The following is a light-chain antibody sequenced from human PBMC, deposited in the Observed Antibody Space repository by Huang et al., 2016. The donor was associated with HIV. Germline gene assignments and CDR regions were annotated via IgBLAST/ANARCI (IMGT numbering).Light chain of an antibody. CDR3: QQCNNWPPRIT. CDR1: QSVSSN. V-gene: IGKV3-15*01. J-gene: IGKJ5*01. Sequence: EIVMTQSPATLSVSPGERATLSCRASQSVSSNLAWYQQKPGHAPRLLIYGASTRATGIPARFSGSGSGTDFTLTISSLQSEDSALYYCQQCNNWPPRITFGQGTRLEIK. CDR2: GAS.